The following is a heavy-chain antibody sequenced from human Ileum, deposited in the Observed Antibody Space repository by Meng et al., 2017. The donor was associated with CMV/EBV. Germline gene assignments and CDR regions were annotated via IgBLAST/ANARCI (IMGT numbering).Heavy chain of an antibody. V-gene: IGHV3-11*04. CDR2: CTCVDPF. CDR3: AVHWGSGWYFDL. Sequence: CTCVDPFFYADSVKGRFTISGDNARNSLYLEMNSLRGEDTAMYYCAVHWGSGWYFDLWGRDTLVTVSS. D-gene: IGHD7-27*01. J-gene: IGHJ2*01.